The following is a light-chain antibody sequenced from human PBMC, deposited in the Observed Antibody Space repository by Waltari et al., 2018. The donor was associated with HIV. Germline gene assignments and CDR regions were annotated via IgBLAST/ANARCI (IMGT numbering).Light chain of an antibody. Sequence: EIALTQSPGTLSLSPGERATLSCRASQSVSSGYLAWYRQKSGQPPRLLIYGASSRATGIPDRFSGSGSGADFTLTISRLETEDFAVYYCQQYGSSPPTFGQGTKVEIK. CDR3: QQYGSSPPT. V-gene: IGKV3-20*01. J-gene: IGKJ1*01. CDR1: QSVSSGY. CDR2: GAS.